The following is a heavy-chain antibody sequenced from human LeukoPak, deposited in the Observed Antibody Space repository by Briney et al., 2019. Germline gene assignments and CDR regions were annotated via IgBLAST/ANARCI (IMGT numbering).Heavy chain of an antibody. V-gene: IGHV3-53*01. D-gene: IGHD4-17*01. Sequence: GGSLRLSCAASGFTFSSNSMSWVRQAPGKGPEWVSFIYSGGNTHYSDSVKGRFTISRDNSKNTLYLQMNSLRADDTAVYYCARRAGEYSHPYDYWGQGTLVTVSS. CDR1: GFTFSSNS. J-gene: IGHJ4*02. CDR2: IYSGGNT. CDR3: ARRAGEYSHPYDY.